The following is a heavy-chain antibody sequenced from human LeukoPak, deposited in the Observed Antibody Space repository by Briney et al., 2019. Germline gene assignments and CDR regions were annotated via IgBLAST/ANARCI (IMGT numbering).Heavy chain of an antibody. CDR3: ASPAVPAAIQV. J-gene: IGHJ4*02. CDR1: GGTFSSYT. V-gene: IGHV1-69*02. D-gene: IGHD2-2*02. CDR2: IIPILGIA. Sequence: SVKVSCKASGGTFSSYTISWVRQAPGQGLEWMGRIIPILGIANYAQEFQGRVTITADKSTSTAYMELSSLRSEDTAVYYCASPAVPAAIQVWGQGTLVTVSS.